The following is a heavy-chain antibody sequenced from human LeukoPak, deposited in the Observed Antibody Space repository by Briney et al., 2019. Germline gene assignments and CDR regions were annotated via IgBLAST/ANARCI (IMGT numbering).Heavy chain of an antibody. CDR2: IYYSGST. J-gene: IGHJ3*02. CDR3: ARGRRSPDAFDI. CDR1: GGSVSSGSYY. Sequence: PSETLSLTCTVSGGSVSSGSYYWSWIRQPPGKGLEWIGYIYYSGSTNYNPSLKSRVTISVDTSKNQSFLKLSSVTAADTAVYYCARGRRSPDAFDIWGQGTMVTVSS. V-gene: IGHV4-61*01.